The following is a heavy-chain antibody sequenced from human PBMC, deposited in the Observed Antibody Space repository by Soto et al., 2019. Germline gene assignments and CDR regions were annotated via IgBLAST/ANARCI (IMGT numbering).Heavy chain of an antibody. J-gene: IGHJ6*02. CDR2: INPNSGGT. CDR3: ARETGIAAAGTVDYYYGMDV. V-gene: IGHV1-2*04. CDR1: GYTFTGYY. D-gene: IGHD6-13*01. Sequence: GASVKVSCKASGYTFTGYYMHWVRQAPGQGLEGMGWINPNSGGTNYAQKSQGWVTMTRDTPISTAYMELSRLRSDDTAVYYCARETGIAAAGTVDYYYGMDVWGQGTTVTVSS.